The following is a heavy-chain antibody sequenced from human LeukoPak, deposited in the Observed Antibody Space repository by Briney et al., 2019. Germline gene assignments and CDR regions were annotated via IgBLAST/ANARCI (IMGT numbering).Heavy chain of an antibody. CDR1: GFTFSSYA. D-gene: IGHD6-19*01. CDR2: ISGTGGSA. J-gene: IGHJ4*02. Sequence: GGSLRLSCAASGFTFSSYAMSWVRQAPGKGLEWVSAISGTGGSANYADSVKGRFTISRDNSKNTLYLQMNSLRAADTAVYYCAKKSAVAVDYYFDYCGQGTLVTVSS. V-gene: IGHV3-23*01. CDR3: AKKSAVAVDYYFDY.